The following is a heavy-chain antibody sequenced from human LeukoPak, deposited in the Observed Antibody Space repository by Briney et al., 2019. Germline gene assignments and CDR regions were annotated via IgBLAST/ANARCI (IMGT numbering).Heavy chain of an antibody. CDR3: ARAQDGYCSSASCRRMDFDY. Sequence: SETLSLTCAVYGGSFSGYYWSWIRQPPGKGLEWIGSIYYSGSTYYNPSLKSRVTISVDTSKNQFSLKLSSVTAADTAVYYCARAQDGYCSSASCRRMDFDYWGQGTLVTVSS. J-gene: IGHJ4*02. CDR2: IYYSGST. CDR1: GGSFSGYY. V-gene: IGHV4-34*01. D-gene: IGHD2-2*01.